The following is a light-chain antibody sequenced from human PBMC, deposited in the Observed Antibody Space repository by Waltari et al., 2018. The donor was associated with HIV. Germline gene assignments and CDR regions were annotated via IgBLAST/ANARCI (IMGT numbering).Light chain of an antibody. Sequence: DIQMTQSPSSLSASVGDRVTITCQASPDISNYLNWYQPKPGKAPKLLIYDASNLETGVPSRFSGSGSGTDFTFTISSLQPEDIATYYCQQYDNLPLTFGGGTKVEIK. CDR3: QQYDNLPLT. CDR2: DAS. CDR1: PDISNY. J-gene: IGKJ4*01. V-gene: IGKV1-33*01.